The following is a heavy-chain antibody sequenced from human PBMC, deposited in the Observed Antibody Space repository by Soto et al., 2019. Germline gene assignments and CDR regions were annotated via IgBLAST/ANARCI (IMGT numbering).Heavy chain of an antibody. V-gene: IGHV2-5*02. CDR3: ARRKYADHYYYRVDV. J-gene: IGHJ6*02. CDR1: GFSLSTSGVS. CDR2: IYWDDDK. Sequence: SGPTLVNPTQTLTLTCTFSGFSLSTSGVSVGWIRQPPGKALEWLALIYWDDDKRYSPSLKSRLTIAKDTSKNQVVLTMTNMDPVDTGTYYYARRKYADHYYYRVDVWGQGTTVTVSS. D-gene: IGHD2-8*01.